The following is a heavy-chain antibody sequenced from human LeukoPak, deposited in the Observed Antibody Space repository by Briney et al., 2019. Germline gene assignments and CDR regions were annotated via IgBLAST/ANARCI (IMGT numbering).Heavy chain of an antibody. Sequence: SETLSLTCAVYGGSFSGYYWSWIRQPPGKGLEWIGEINHSGSTNYNPSLKSRVTISVDTSKNQFSLKLSSVTAADTAVYCCASLGSRTGIVYWGQGTLVTVSS. CDR1: GGSFSGYY. J-gene: IGHJ4*02. CDR2: INHSGST. CDR3: ASLGSRTGIVY. V-gene: IGHV4-34*01. D-gene: IGHD3-10*01.